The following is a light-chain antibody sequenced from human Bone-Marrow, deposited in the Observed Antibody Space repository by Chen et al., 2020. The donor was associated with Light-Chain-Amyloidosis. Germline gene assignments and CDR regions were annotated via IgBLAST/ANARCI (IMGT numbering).Light chain of an antibody. CDR1: SSDVGGDNH. CDR3: SSYTITNTLV. CDR2: EVT. J-gene: IGLJ1*01. Sequence: QSALTQPASVSASPRPSITISCTGTSSDVGGDNHVSWYQQHPDKAPKLMIYEVTNRPSWVPDRFSGSKSDNTASLTISGLQTEDEADYFCSSYTITNTLVFGSGTRVTVL. V-gene: IGLV2-14*01.